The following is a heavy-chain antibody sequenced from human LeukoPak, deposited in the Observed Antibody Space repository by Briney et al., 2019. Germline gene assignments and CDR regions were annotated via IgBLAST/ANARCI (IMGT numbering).Heavy chain of an antibody. CDR2: IKSKTDGGTT. CDR3: TTDGIDLVGASSRFDY. J-gene: IGHJ4*02. CDR1: GFTFSSYS. Sequence: GGSLRLSCAASGFTFSSYSMNWVRQAPGKGLEWVGRIKSKTDGGTTDYAAPVKGRFTISRDDSKNTLYLQMNSLKTEDTAVYYCTTDGIDLVGASSRFDYWGQGTLVTVSS. D-gene: IGHD1-26*01. V-gene: IGHV3-15*01.